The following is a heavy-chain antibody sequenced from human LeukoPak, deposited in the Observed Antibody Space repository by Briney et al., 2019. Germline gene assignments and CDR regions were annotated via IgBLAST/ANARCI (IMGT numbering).Heavy chain of an antibody. CDR2: ISYDGSNK. CDR3: AKDWASGY. D-gene: IGHD3-16*01. V-gene: IGHV3-30*18. CDR1: GFTFSSYG. Sequence: PGGSLRLSCAASGFTFSSYGMPWVRQAPGKGLEWVAVISYDGSNKYYADSVKGRFTISRDNSKNTLYLQMNSLRAEDTAVYYCAKDWASGYWGQGTLVTVSS. J-gene: IGHJ4*02.